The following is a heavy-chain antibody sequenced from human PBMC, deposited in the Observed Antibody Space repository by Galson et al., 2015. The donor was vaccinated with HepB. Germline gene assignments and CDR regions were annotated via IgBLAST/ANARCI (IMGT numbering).Heavy chain of an antibody. V-gene: IGHV1-46*01. D-gene: IGHD1-1*01. CDR1: GYTFTSYY. CDR2: INPSGGST. J-gene: IGHJ4*02. CDR3: ARDSSGYNWNDGYFDY. Sequence: SVKVSCKASGYTFTSYYMHWVRQAPGQGLEWMGIINPSGGSTSYAQKFQGRVTMTRDTSTSTVYMELSSLRSEDTAVYYCARDSSGYNWNDGYFDYWGQGTLVTVSS.